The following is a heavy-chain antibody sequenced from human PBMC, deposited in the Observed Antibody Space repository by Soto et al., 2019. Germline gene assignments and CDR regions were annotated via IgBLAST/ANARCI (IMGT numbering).Heavy chain of an antibody. Sequence: SETLSLTCTVSGDSIISSDFYWGWVRQPPGKGLEWIGSIFYLGSSYYNPSLKSRVTMSVDTSKNQFSLRLRSVTAADTALYFCARHSLALRKNNWFDPWGQGIMGTVSS. V-gene: IGHV4-39*01. J-gene: IGHJ5*02. CDR2: IFYLGSS. CDR1: GDSIISSDFY. D-gene: IGHD3-3*02. CDR3: ARHSLALRKNNWFDP.